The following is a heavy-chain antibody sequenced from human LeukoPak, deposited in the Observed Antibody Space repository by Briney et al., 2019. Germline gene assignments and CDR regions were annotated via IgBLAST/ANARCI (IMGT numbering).Heavy chain of an antibody. Sequence: GGSLRLSCAASGFDFSTYSIDWVRQAPRKGLEGVSYISSSSSNIYHADSVKGRFTISRDNAKNSLHLQMNSLRAEDTAVYYCARVGRSGWTVDYWGQGTLVTVSS. CDR3: ARVGRSGWTVDY. V-gene: IGHV3-48*04. CDR1: GFDFSTYS. CDR2: ISSSSSNI. D-gene: IGHD6-19*01. J-gene: IGHJ4*02.